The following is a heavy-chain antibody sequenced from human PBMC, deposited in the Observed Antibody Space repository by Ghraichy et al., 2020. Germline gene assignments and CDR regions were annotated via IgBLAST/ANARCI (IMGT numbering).Heavy chain of an antibody. CDR3: ARVQYYDSSGYSPPFDY. J-gene: IGHJ4*02. CDR2: INPNSGGT. D-gene: IGHD3-22*01. CDR1: GYTFTGYY. Sequence: ASVKVSCKASGYTFTGYYMHWVRQAPGQGLEWMGWINPNSGGTNYAQKFQGRVTMTRDTSISTAYMELSRLRSDDTAVYYCARVQYYDSSGYSPPFDYWGQGTLVTVSS. V-gene: IGHV1-2*02.